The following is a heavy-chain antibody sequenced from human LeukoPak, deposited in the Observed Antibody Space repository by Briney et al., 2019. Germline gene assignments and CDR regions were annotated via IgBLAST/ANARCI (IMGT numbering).Heavy chain of an antibody. J-gene: IGHJ4*02. CDR3: AKLGISDGIDY. Sequence: PGGSLGLSCAASGFTFSSHAMTWVRQTPGKGLEWGSSITGSGGSTFYAASVKGRFTISRDNSQNTLYLQMNSLRAEDTAVYYCAKLGISDGIDYWGEGTLVTVSS. D-gene: IGHD1-14*01. V-gene: IGHV3-23*01. CDR1: GFTFSSHA. CDR2: ITGSGGST.